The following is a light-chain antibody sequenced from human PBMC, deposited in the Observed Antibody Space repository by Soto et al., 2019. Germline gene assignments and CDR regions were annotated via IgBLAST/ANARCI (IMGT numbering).Light chain of an antibody. J-gene: IGLJ1*01. Sequence: QFLLTQPASVSGSPGQWTTISCPGPRRDVGGYNYVSWYQHHPGKAPKLMIYDVTNRPSGVSNRFSGSKSGNTASLTISGLQTEDEADYYCSSYTSSNSYVFGTGTKVTVL. CDR1: RRDVGGYNY. CDR2: DVT. V-gene: IGLV2-14*03. CDR3: SSYTSSNSYV.